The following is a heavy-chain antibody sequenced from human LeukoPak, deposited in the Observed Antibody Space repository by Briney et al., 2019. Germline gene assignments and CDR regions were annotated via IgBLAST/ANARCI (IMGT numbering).Heavy chain of an antibody. Sequence: GGSLRLSCAASGFTFSSYAMHWVRQAPGKGLEWVAVISYDGSNKYYADSVKGRFTISRDNAKNSLYLQMNSLRAEDTAVYYCARAVGYSGSYYFDYWGQGTLVTVSS. CDR1: GFTFSSYA. CDR2: ISYDGSNK. D-gene: IGHD1-26*01. V-gene: IGHV3-30-3*01. CDR3: ARAVGYSGSYYFDY. J-gene: IGHJ4*02.